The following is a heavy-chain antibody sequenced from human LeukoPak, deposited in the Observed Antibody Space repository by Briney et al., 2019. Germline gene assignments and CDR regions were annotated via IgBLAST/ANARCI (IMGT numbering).Heavy chain of an antibody. CDR3: VRDGGVSGYDLLDY. CDR2: ISYDGSNK. D-gene: IGHD5-12*01. J-gene: IGHJ4*02. CDR1: GFTFSSYG. V-gene: IGHV3-30*03. Sequence: GGSLRLSCAASGFTFSSYGMHWVRQAPGKGLEWVAVISYDGSNKYYADSVKGRFTISRDNSKNTLYLQMNSLRAEDTAVYYCVRDGGVSGYDLLDYWGQGTLVTVSS.